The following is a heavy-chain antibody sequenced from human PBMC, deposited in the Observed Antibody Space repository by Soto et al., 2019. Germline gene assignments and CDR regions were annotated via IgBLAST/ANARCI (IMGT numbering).Heavy chain of an antibody. CDR2: SIPISGTA. Sequence: QVQLVQSGAEVKKPGSSVKVSCKASGGTFSSYAISWVRQAPGQGLEWMGGSIPISGTANYAQKFQGRVTMTADESTSTAYMELSSLRSEDTAVYYCARSQGSSTSLEFYYYYYYGMDVWGQGTTVTVSS. V-gene: IGHV1-69*01. J-gene: IGHJ6*02. CDR3: ARSQGSSTSLEFYYYYYYGMDV. D-gene: IGHD2-2*01. CDR1: GGTFSSYA.